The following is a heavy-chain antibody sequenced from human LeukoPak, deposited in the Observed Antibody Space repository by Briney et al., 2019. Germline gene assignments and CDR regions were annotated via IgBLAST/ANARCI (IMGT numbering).Heavy chain of an antibody. CDR2: INHSGST. D-gene: IGHD3-3*01. Sequence: PSETLSLTCAVYGGSFSGYYWSWIRQPPGKGLEWIGEINHSGSTNYNPSLKSRVTISVDTSKNQFSLKLSSVTAADTAVYYCARRITIFGVVFRWFDPWGQGTLVTVSS. J-gene: IGHJ5*02. CDR1: GGSFSGYY. CDR3: ARRITIFGVVFRWFDP. V-gene: IGHV4-34*01.